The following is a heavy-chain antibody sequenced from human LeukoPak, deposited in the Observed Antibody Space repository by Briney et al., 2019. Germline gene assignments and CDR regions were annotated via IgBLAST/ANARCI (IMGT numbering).Heavy chain of an antibody. V-gene: IGHV3-53*01. J-gene: IGHJ6*02. CDR2: IYSGGST. CDR1: GFTFSNAW. CDR3: ARDFSPSPGYYYYYGMDV. D-gene: IGHD3-3*01. Sequence: PGGSLRLSCAASGFTFSNAWMSWVRQAPGKGLEWVSVIYSGGSTYYADSVKGRFTISRDNSKNTLYLQMNSLRAEDTAVYYCARDFSPSPGYYYYYGMDVWGQGTTVTVSS.